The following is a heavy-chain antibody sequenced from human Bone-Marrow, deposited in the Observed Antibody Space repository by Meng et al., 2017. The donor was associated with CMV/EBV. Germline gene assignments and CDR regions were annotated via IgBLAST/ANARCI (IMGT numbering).Heavy chain of an antibody. V-gene: IGHV3-11*04. D-gene: IGHD3-16*01. CDR3: ARVVGGLSPNGDY. CDR1: GLTFSDNF. J-gene: IGHJ4*02. CDR2: ISSTGGTI. Sequence: GESLKISCAASGLTFSDNFITWIRQAPGKGLEWVSYISSTGGTIYYADSVKGRFTISRDNAKNSFYLRMNSLRAEDTAVYYCARVVGGLSPNGDYWGQGTLVTVSS.